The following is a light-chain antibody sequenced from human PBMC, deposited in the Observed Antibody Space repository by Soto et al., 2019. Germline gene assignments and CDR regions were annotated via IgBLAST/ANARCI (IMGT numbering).Light chain of an antibody. V-gene: IGKV1-8*01. CDR2: AAS. J-gene: IGKJ1*01. CDR3: HRYYSYPRA. CDR1: QGICTN. Sequence: AIPMTQSAASLSAPTRDIDTITRRASQGICTNLDWYKQKRGKAPKLLIYAASTLQSGVPSRFSGSGSGTDFTLTISCLQSEDFETYYCHRYYSYPRALGQGTKVEI.